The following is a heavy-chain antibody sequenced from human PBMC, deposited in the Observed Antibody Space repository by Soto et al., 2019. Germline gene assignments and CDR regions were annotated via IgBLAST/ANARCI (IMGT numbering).Heavy chain of an antibody. V-gene: IGHV4-61*01. D-gene: IGHD3-10*01. CDR3: ARGGEPLGYYGLDV. Sequence: LSLTCSVSCGAVRSGNHFWNWIRQPPGRRLEWLGYMYYTGVTNYNPSLKSRVSMSVDTSKNQFSLKLTSLTAADTAVYYCARGGEPLGYYGLDVWGQGITVTVSS. CDR1: CGAVRSGNHF. CDR2: MYYTGVT. J-gene: IGHJ6*02.